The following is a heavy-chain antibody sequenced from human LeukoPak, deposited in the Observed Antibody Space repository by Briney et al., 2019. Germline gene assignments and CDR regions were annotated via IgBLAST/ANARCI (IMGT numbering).Heavy chain of an antibody. CDR1: GFTFSSYG. CDR3: ARDADSSSWFQLYGTYYFDY. V-gene: IGHV3-30*03. J-gene: IGHJ4*02. Sequence: GGSLRLSCAASGFTFSSYGMHWVRQAPGKGLEWVAVISYDGSNKYYADSVKGRFTISRDNSKNTLYLQMNSLRAVDTAVYYCARDADSSSWFQLYGTYYFDYWGQGTLVTVSS. CDR2: ISYDGSNK. D-gene: IGHD6-13*01.